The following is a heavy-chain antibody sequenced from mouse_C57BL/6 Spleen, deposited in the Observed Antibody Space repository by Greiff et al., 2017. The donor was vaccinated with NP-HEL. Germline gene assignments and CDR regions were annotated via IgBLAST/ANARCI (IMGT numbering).Heavy chain of an antibody. J-gene: IGHJ2*01. V-gene: IGHV1-82*01. CDR1: GYAFSSSW. CDR3: AGALDFDY. Sequence: VQLQQSGPELVKPGASVKISCKASGYAFSSSWMNWVKQRPGKGLEWIGRIYPGDGDTNYNGKFKGKATLTADKSSSTAYMQLSSLTSEDSAVYFCAGALDFDYWGQGTTLTVSS. CDR2: IYPGDGDT. D-gene: IGHD3-1*01.